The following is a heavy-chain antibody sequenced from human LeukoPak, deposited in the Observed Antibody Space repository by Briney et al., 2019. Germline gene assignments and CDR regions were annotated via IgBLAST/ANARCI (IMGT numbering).Heavy chain of an antibody. V-gene: IGHV4-34*01. Sequence: SETLSLTCAVYGGSFSGYYWSWIRQPPGKGLEWIGEINHSGSTNYNPSLKSRVTISVDTSKNQFSLKLSSVTAADTAVYYCARGRFDPCGQGTLVTVSS. J-gene: IGHJ5*02. CDR3: ARGRFDP. CDR2: INHSGST. CDR1: GGSFSGYY.